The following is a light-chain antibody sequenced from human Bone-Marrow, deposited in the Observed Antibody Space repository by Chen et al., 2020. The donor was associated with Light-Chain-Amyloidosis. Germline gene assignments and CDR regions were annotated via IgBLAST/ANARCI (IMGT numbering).Light chain of an antibody. CDR2: KTN. CDR1: PSNIGSNY. J-gene: IGLJ3*02. CDR3: ATWDDRLRGPL. V-gene: IGLV1-47*01. Sequence: QSVLTQPPSVSGTPGEKVTISCSGNPSNIGSNYVFWYQQINGTAPNLHIYKTNLRPSGVPERFSGSQSGTSASLAISGLRSEDEAAYYCATWDDRLRGPLFGGGTKLTVL.